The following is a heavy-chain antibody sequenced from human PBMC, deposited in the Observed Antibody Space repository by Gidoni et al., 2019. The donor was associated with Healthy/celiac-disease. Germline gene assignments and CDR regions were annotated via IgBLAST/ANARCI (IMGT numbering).Heavy chain of an antibody. D-gene: IGHD5-18*01. Sequence: QVQLQESGTGLVKPSGTLSLTCAVSGGSISRSNWWSWVRQPPGKGLEWLGENYHSGSTIYTPSLQCRVTLSVDTSTNTFSLKLSSVLAADTAVYYCARDTADYWGQGTLVTVSS. J-gene: IGHJ4*02. CDR1: GGSISRSNW. V-gene: IGHV4-4*02. CDR3: ARDTADY. CDR2: NYHSGST.